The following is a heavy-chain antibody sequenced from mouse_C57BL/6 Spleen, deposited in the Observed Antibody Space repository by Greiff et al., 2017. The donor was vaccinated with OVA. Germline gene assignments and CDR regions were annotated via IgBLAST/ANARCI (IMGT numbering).Heavy chain of an antibody. CDR2: ISSGGSYT. D-gene: IGHD2-2*01. CDR3: ARDKDYGYDVDYFDY. J-gene: IGHJ2*01. V-gene: IGHV5-6*01. CDR1: GFTFSSYG. Sequence: EVHLVESGGDLVKPGGSLKLSCAASGFTFSSYGMSWVRQTPDKRLEWVATISSGGSYTYYPDSVKGRFTISRDNAKNTLYLQMSSLKSEDTAMYYCARDKDYGYDVDYFDYWGQGTTLTVSS.